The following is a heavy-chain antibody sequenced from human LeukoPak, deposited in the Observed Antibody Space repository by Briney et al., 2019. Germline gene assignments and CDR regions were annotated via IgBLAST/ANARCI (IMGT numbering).Heavy chain of an antibody. CDR1: GFTFSSYA. Sequence: PGGSLRLSCAASGFTFSSYAMHWVRQAPGKGLEWVALISYDGSNKYYADSVKGRFTISRDSSKNTLYLQMNSLRAEDTAVYYCARAGITMVRGVISSIDYWGQGTLVTVSS. CDR2: ISYDGSNK. CDR3: ARAGITMVRGVISSIDY. J-gene: IGHJ4*02. D-gene: IGHD3-10*01. V-gene: IGHV3-30*04.